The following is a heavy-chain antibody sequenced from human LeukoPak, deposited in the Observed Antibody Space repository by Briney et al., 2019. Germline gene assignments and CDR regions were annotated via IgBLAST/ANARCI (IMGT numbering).Heavy chain of an antibody. CDR1: GGSISTYY. CDR3: ANVWEPDNWFDP. V-gene: IGHV4-34*01. CDR2: INHSGST. J-gene: IGHJ5*02. D-gene: IGHD1-26*01. Sequence: PSETLSLTCSVSGGSISTYYWRWIRQPPGKGLEWIGEINHSGSTNYNPSLKSRVTISVDTSKNQFSLKLSSVTAADTAVYYCANVWEPDNWFDPWGQGTLVTVSS.